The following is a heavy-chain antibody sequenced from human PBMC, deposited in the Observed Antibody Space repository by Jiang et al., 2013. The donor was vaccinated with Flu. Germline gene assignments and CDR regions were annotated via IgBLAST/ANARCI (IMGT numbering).Heavy chain of an antibody. V-gene: IGHV1-3*01. CDR1: GYTLTSYA. Sequence: GAEVKKPGASVKVSCKASGYTLTSYAMHWVRQAPGQRLEWMGWINAGNDNTKYSQKFQGRVTITRDTSASTAYMELSSLRSEDTAVYYCARLVLDYYGMDVWGQGTTVTVSS. CDR2: INAGNDNT. J-gene: IGHJ6*02. CDR3: ARLVLDYYGMDV.